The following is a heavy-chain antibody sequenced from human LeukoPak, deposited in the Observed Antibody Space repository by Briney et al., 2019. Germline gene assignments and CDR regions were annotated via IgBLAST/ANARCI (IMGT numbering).Heavy chain of an antibody. CDR3: ARRQYYDRPKYPPKPYYFDY. V-gene: IGHV5-51*01. CDR2: IYPDDSDT. D-gene: IGHD3-22*01. Sequence: GESLKISCKGSGYSFSSQWIGWVRQMPGKGLEWMGIIYPDDSDTKYSPSFQGQVTISAGKSISTAYLQWSSLKASDTAMYYCARRQYYDRPKYPPKPYYFDYWGQGTLVTVSS. CDR1: GYSFSSQW. J-gene: IGHJ4*02.